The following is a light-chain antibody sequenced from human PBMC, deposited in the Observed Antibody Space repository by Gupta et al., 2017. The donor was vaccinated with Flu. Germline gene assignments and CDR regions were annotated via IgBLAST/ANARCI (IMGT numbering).Light chain of an antibody. CDR2: GAS. CDR3: QQYGSSPPVT. J-gene: IGKJ1*01. CDR1: QSVSSGQ. Sequence: EIVLTQSPGTLSLSPGERATLSCRASQSVSSGQLAWYQQKPGQAPRLLIYGASTRATGIPDRFSGSGSGTDFALTINRLEPEDFAVYYCQQYGSSPPVTFGQGTKVEIK. V-gene: IGKV3-20*01.